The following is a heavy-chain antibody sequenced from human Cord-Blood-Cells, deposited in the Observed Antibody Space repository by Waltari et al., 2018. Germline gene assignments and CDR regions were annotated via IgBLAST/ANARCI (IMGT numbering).Heavy chain of an antibody. J-gene: IGHJ4*02. Sequence: QVQLQQWGAGLLKPSETLSLTCAVYGGSFSGYYWSWIRQPPGKGLDWIGEINHSGSTNYNPVLKRRVTISVATSKNRFSLKLSSVTAADTAVYYCARGWGIAAAGTGDYWGQGTLVTVSS. CDR2: INHSGST. CDR3: ARGWGIAAAGTGDY. CDR1: GGSFSGYY. D-gene: IGHD6-13*01. V-gene: IGHV4-34*01.